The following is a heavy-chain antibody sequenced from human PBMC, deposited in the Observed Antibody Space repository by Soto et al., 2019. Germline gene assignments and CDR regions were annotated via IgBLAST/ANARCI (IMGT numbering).Heavy chain of an antibody. D-gene: IGHD3-22*01. CDR2: ISSSGSTI. Sequence: PGGSLRLSCAASGFTFGSYEMNWVRQAPGKGLEWVSYISSSGSTIYYADSVKGRFTISRDNAKNSLYLQMNSLRAEDTAVYYCATYYYDSSGYYHDAFDIWGQGTMVTVSS. J-gene: IGHJ3*02. V-gene: IGHV3-48*03. CDR3: ATYYYDSSGYYHDAFDI. CDR1: GFTFGSYE.